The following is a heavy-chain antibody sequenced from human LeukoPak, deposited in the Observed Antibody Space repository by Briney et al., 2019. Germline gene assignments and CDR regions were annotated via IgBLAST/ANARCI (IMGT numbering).Heavy chain of an antibody. J-gene: IGHJ4*02. CDR2: ISDSGGRT. V-gene: IGHV3-23*01. CDR1: GITLRNYG. Sequence: GGSLRLSCAVSGITLRNYGMSWVRQAPGKGLEWVAGISDSGGRTNYADSVKGRFTISRDNAKNLLFLQMNSLRAEDTAVYYCAKDQPPTGYSSSWYFAGVDFDYWGQGTLVTVSS. CDR3: AKDQPPTGYSSSWYFAGVDFDY. D-gene: IGHD6-13*01.